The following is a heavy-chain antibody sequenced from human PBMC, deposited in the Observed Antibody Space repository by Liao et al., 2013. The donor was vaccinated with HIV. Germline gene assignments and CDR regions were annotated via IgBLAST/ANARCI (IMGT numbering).Heavy chain of an antibody. Sequence: QVQLQESGPGLVKPSETLSLTCSLSGGSITNYFWNWVRQPAGKGLEWIGRIYTNGNTNTNYNPSLKRRVTMPVDTSKNQFSLKLSSVTAADTAVYYCARDPGGSRQLAAFDYWGQGTLVTVSS. CDR3: ARDPGGSRQLAAFDY. V-gene: IGHV4-4*07. CDR2: IYTNGNTNT. CDR1: GGSITNYF. D-gene: IGHD6-6*01. J-gene: IGHJ4*02.